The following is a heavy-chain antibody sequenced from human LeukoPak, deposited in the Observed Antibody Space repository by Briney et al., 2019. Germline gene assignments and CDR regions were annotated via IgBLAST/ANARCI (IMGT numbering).Heavy chain of an antibody. J-gene: IGHJ4*02. CDR1: GGSISSSSYY. V-gene: IGHV4-39*01. CDR3: ARRRLRDYRLVDY. CDR2: IYYSGST. D-gene: IGHD3-16*01. Sequence: SETLSLTCTVSGGSISSSSYYWGWIRQPPGKGLEWIGSIYYSGSTYYNPSLKSRVTISVDTSKNQFSLKLSSVTAADTAVYYCARRRLRDYRLVDYWGQGTLVTVSS.